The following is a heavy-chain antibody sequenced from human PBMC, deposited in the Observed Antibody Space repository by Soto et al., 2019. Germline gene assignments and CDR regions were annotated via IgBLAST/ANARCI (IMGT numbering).Heavy chain of an antibody. J-gene: IGHJ6*02. D-gene: IGHD5-12*01. CDR3: ARDPHRGYSGYDQLHYYYGMDV. CDR1: GFTFSSYS. Sequence: GGSLRLSCAASGFTFSSYSMNWVRQAPGKGLEWVSSISSSSSYIYYADSVKGRFTISRDNAKNSLYLQMNSLRAEDTALYYCARDPHRGYSGYDQLHYYYGMDVWGQGTTVTVSS. CDR2: ISSSSSYI. V-gene: IGHV3-21*01.